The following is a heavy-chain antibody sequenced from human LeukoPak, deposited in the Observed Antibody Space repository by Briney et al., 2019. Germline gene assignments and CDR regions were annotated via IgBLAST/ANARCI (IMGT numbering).Heavy chain of an antibody. V-gene: IGHV4-4*07. Sequence: SETLSLTCTLSGGSISPYYGSWSRQPAGKGLEWIGRIYTSGSTSYNPSLKSRVTMSVDTPKNQFSLKLTSVTAADTAMYYCAKAPSADLYFDCWGQGTLVTVSS. J-gene: IGHJ4*02. CDR2: IYTSGST. CDR3: AKAPSADLYFDC. CDR1: GGSISPYY.